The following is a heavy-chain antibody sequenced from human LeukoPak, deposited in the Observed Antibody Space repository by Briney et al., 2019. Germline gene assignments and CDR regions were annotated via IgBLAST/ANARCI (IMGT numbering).Heavy chain of an antibody. CDR2: IWYDGSNT. V-gene: IGHV3-33*01. J-gene: IGHJ4*02. CDR1: GFTFSSYD. CDR3: ATFYGDYLDY. D-gene: IGHD4-17*01. Sequence: GGSLRLSCAASGFTFSSYDMHWVRQAPGKGLEWVAVIWYDGSNTYYADSVKGRFTISRDNSRNTLYLQMNSLRAADTAVYYCATFYGDYLDYWGQGTLVTVSS.